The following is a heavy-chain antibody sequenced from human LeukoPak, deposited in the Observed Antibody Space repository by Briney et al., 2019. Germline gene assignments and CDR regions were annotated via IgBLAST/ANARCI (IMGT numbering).Heavy chain of an antibody. V-gene: IGHV3-33*01. D-gene: IGHD2-8*02. CDR3: ARFYDCRDNTGGRIDC. CDR1: GFTLSIYG. Sequence: PGGSLRLSCAASGFTLSIYGMHWVRQAPGKGLEGVADISYDGSNKYYADSVKGRFTISRDNSKNTLYLQMNSLRAEDTAVYYCARFYDCRDNTGGRIDCWGQGILVTVSS. J-gene: IGHJ4*02. CDR2: ISYDGSNK.